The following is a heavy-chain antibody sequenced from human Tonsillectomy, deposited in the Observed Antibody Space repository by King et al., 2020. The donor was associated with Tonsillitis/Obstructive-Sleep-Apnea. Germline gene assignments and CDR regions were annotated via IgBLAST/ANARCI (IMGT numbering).Heavy chain of an antibody. Sequence: VQLQQWGAGLLKPSETLSLTCAVSGGSFSGYYWIWIRQPPGKGLEWIGEINQSGGSNYKPSLKSRVTISVDTSKNQLSLKLNTVTAADTAVYYCAGGPRGVGRNYYYSYMYVWGKGTTVTVSS. CDR2: INQSGGS. J-gene: IGHJ6*03. V-gene: IGHV4-34*01. CDR3: AGGPRGVGRNYYYSYMYV. D-gene: IGHD2-8*01. CDR1: GGSFSGYY.